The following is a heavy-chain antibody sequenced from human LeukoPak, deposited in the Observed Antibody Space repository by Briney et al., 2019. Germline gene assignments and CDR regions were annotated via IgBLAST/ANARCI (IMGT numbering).Heavy chain of an antibody. Sequence: QSGGSLRLSCAASGFTFSSYEMNWVRQAPGKGPEWISYISGGRDTMYYADSVKGRFTISRDNAKNSLYLQMNSLRAEDTAVYYCAKLYCSSTSCYEFGYFDYWGQGTLVTVSS. V-gene: IGHV3-48*03. J-gene: IGHJ4*02. D-gene: IGHD2-2*01. CDR3: AKLYCSSTSCYEFGYFDY. CDR1: GFTFSSYE. CDR2: ISGGRDTM.